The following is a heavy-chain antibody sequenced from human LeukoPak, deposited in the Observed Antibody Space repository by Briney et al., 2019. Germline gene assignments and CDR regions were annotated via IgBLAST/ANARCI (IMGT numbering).Heavy chain of an antibody. Sequence: GGSLRLSCAASGFTFSSYAMHWVRQAPGKGLEWVANIKQDGSEKYYVDSVKGRFTISRDNAKNSLYLQMNSLRAEDTAVYYCARVRSVAGSLDYWGQGTLVTVSS. D-gene: IGHD6-19*01. CDR1: GFTFSSYA. CDR2: IKQDGSEK. J-gene: IGHJ4*02. V-gene: IGHV3-7*01. CDR3: ARVRSVAGSLDY.